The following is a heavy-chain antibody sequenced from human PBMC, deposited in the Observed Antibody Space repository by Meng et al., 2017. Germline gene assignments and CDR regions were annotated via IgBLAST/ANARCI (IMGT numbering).Heavy chain of an antibody. CDR2: MNPNSGNT. D-gene: IGHD3-10*01. Sequence: QVLLVPSGVEVKKPGAPMKVSCKASGYTFTSYDINWVRQATGRGLEWMGWMNPNSGNTGFAQKYQGRVTITRNTSISTAYMELSSLRSEDTAVYYCARGYYGSGLFDPWGQGTLVTVSS. CDR3: ARGYYGSGLFDP. V-gene: IGHV1-8*03. CDR1: GYTFTSYD. J-gene: IGHJ5*02.